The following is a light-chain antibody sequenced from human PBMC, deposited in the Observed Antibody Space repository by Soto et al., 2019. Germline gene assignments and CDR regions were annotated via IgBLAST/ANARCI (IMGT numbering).Light chain of an antibody. V-gene: IGKV1-5*01. Sequence: DIQMTQSPSTLSASVGDRVTITCRASQSISSWLAWYQQKPGKAPKLLIYDASSLESGVPSRFSGSGSGTELPLTISSLQPDHFATYYCQQYHSYSRTFGQGTKVEIK. J-gene: IGKJ1*01. CDR1: QSISSW. CDR3: QQYHSYSRT. CDR2: DAS.